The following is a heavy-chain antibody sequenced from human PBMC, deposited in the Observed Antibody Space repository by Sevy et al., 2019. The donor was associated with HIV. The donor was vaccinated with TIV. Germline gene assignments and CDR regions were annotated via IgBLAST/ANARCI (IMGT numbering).Heavy chain of an antibody. J-gene: IGHJ6*02. V-gene: IGHV4-4*07. CDR3: ARSTGYCSSTSCPYYYYYGMDV. CDR2: IYTSGST. CDR1: GGSISSYY. D-gene: IGHD2-2*01. Sequence: SETLSLTCTVSGGSISSYYWSWIRQPAGKGLEWIGRIYTSGSTNYNPPLKSRVTMSVDTSKNQFSLKLGSVTAADTAVYYCARSTGYCSSTSCPYYYYYGMDVWGQGTTVTVSS.